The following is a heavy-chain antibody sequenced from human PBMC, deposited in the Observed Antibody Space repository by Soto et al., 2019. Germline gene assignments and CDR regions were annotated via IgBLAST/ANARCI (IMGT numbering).Heavy chain of an antibody. J-gene: IGHJ5*02. CDR2: MNTNTNTT. Sequence: GASVKVSCKASGYTFTNNDINWVRQAPGQGREWIGWMNTNTNTTDSAEVFEGRVSLTWDTSISTAYMQLNSLKIDDTAVYYFAREVVETSSLWLGPWCQGTLVTVSS. V-gene: IGHV1-8*01. D-gene: IGHD6-6*01. CDR3: AREVVETSSLWLGP. CDR1: GYTFTNND.